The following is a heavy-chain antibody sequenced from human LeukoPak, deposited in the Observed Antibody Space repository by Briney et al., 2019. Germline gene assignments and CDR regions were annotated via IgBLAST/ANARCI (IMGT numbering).Heavy chain of an antibody. V-gene: IGHV3-7*01. CDR3: ARLNWGGPRNAFDI. D-gene: IGHD7-27*01. Sequence: GGSLRLSCAASGFTFSSYWMSWVRQAPGKGLEWVANIKQDGSEKYYVDSVKGRFTISRDNAKNSLYLQMNSLRAEDTAVYYCARLNWGGPRNAFDIWGQGTMVTVSS. J-gene: IGHJ3*02. CDR2: IKQDGSEK. CDR1: GFTFSSYW.